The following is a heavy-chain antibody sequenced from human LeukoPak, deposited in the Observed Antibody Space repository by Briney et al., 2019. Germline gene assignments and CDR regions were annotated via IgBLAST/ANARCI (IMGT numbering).Heavy chain of an antibody. Sequence: GASVKVSCKASGGTFSSYAISWVRQAPGQGLEWMGGIIPIFGTANYAQKFQGRVTITADKSTSTAYMELSSLRSEDTAVYYCARVDSSGYYYMDVWGKGTTVTISS. D-gene: IGHD6-19*01. V-gene: IGHV1-69*06. CDR2: IIPIFGTA. CDR3: ARVDSSGYYYMDV. J-gene: IGHJ6*03. CDR1: GGTFSSYA.